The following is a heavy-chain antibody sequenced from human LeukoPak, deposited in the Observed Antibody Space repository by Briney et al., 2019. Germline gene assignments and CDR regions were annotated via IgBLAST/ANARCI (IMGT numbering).Heavy chain of an antibody. CDR3: AKVERYGLRNDAFDI. Sequence: GGALRLSCAASGFTFSSYWMSWVRQAPGKGLEWVANIKQDGSEKYYVDSVRGRFTISRDNAKNTLYLQMNSLRAEDTAVYYCAKVERYGLRNDAFDIWGQGTMVTVSS. J-gene: IGHJ3*02. D-gene: IGHD1-1*01. CDR1: GFTFSSYW. CDR2: IKQDGSEK. V-gene: IGHV3-7*03.